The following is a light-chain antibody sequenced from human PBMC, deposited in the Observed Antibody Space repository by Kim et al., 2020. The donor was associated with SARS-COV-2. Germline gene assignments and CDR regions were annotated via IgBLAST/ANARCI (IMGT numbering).Light chain of an antibody. J-gene: IGKJ1*01. Sequence: CVSPGERASPSRRARQSVSRDVAGGQQKPDQAPRLLIYGASTGATGIPARFSGSGYGTEFTLTLSSLRSEEFAVYFCQQYNNWWTFGQGAKVDI. CDR1: QSVSRD. CDR3: QQYNNWWT. CDR2: GAS. V-gene: IGKV3-15*01.